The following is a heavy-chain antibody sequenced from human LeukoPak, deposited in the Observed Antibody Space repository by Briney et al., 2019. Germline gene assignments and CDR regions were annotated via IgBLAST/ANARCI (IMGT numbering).Heavy chain of an antibody. CDR1: GFAFGRSGVC. CDR2: IDWDDDK. J-gene: IGHJ3*02. Sequence: SGPTLVKATQTLTLSFTFAGFAFGRSGVCVRWIRQPPGKVLEWLAPIDWDDDKFYSTSLKTRLTISKDTSKNQVVLTMTNMHPVDTATYYCARSGSYFSAFDIWGQGTMVTVS. D-gene: IGHD1-26*01. CDR3: ARSGSYFSAFDI. V-gene: IGHV2-70*17.